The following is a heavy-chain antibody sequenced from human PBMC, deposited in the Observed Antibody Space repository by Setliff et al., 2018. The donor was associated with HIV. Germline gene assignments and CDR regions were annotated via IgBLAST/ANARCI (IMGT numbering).Heavy chain of an antibody. CDR2: VNHNGNI. Sequence: PSETLSLTCTLNGVPLSDYYWNWVRQSPGKGLEWIVEVNHNGNINYNPSLKSRVTVSVDTSKTQYSLKMISVTAADTAMYYCAISIVGVTSEMYWAQGTLVTVSS. CDR1: GVPLSDYY. D-gene: IGHD2-21*02. V-gene: IGHV4-34*01. CDR3: AISIVGVTSEMY. J-gene: IGHJ4*02.